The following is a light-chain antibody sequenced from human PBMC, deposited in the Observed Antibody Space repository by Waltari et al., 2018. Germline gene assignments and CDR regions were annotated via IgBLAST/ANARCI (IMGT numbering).Light chain of an antibody. J-gene: IGKJ1*01. CDR1: QSVGRY. V-gene: IGKV3-20*01. CDR3: QKYEALPAT. CDR2: GAS. Sequence: EIVLTQSPGTLSLSPGERATLSCRASQSVGRYLAWYQQKPGQAPRLLIGGASTRATGIPERFSGSGSGTDFSLIISRLEPEDFAVYFCQKYEALPATFGQGTKVEIK.